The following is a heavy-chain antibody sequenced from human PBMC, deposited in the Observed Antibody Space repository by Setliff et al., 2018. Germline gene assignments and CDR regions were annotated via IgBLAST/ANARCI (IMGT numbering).Heavy chain of an antibody. V-gene: IGHV4-39*07. Sequence: SETLSLTCTVSGGSISSSSYYWGWIRQPPGKGLEWIGSIYYSGSTYYNPSLKSRVTISVDTSKNQVSLKLSSVTAADTAVYYCARVESGSSGSSLNYWGQGNLVTVSS. CDR3: ARVESGSSGSSLNY. CDR1: GGSISSSSYY. CDR2: IYYSGST. J-gene: IGHJ4*02. D-gene: IGHD3-10*01.